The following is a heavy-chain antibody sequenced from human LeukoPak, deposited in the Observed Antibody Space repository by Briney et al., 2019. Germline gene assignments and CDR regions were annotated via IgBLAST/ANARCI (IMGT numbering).Heavy chain of an antibody. CDR1: GYSISSGYY. J-gene: IGHJ3*02. Sequence: SETLSLTCTVSGYSISSGYYWGWIRQPPGKGLEWIGSIYHSGSTYYNPSLKSRATISVDTSKNQFSLKLSSVTAADTAVYYCARATLGGSGDAFDIWGQGTMVTVSS. V-gene: IGHV4-38-2*02. CDR3: ARATLGGSGDAFDI. D-gene: IGHD3-10*01. CDR2: IYHSGST.